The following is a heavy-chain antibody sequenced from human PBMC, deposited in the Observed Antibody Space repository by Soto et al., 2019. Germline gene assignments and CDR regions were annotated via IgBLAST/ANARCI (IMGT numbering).Heavy chain of an antibody. CDR3: ARDFFLAAAGPNNY. Sequence: EVQLVESGGGLVQPGGSLRLSCAASGFTVSSNYMSWVRQAPGKGLEWVSVIYSGGSTYYADSVKGRFTISRDNSKNTLYLQMNSLRAEDTAVYSCARDFFLAAAGPNNYWGQGTLVTVSS. D-gene: IGHD6-13*01. V-gene: IGHV3-66*01. CDR1: GFTVSSNY. J-gene: IGHJ4*02. CDR2: IYSGGST.